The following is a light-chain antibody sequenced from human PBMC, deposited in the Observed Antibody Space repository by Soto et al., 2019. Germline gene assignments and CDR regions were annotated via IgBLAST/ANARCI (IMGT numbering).Light chain of an antibody. CDR2: GAS. Sequence: DIQMTQSPSSLSAFVGDRVTITCRASQRIKSYLYWYQHKPGKAPKLLIYGASSLQSGVPSRFSGSGSETDFTLTISSLQPEDFATYYCQQSYSMPPSFGQGTRLEI. J-gene: IGKJ5*01. V-gene: IGKV1-39*01. CDR1: QRIKSY. CDR3: QQSYSMPPS.